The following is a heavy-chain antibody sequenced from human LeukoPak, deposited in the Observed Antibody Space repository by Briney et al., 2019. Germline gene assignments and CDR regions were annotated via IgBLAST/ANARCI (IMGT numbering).Heavy chain of an antibody. V-gene: IGHV3-7*05. D-gene: IGHD6-19*01. Sequence: GGSLRLSCAASGFAFSSFWMSWVRQAPGKGLEWVAIIKQDGTEKYYVDSVKGRFTISRDNAKKTLYLQMNSLRAEDTAVYYCTKQGSSGLFDYWGHGTVVTVSS. J-gene: IGHJ4*01. CDR2: IKQDGTEK. CDR1: GFAFSSFW. CDR3: TKQGSSGLFDY.